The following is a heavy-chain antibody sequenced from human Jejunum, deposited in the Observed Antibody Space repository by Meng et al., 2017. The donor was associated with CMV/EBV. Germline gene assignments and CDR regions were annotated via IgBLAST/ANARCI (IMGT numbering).Heavy chain of an antibody. CDR3: ARGTIIVSFDS. CDR2: IDAAGST. D-gene: IGHD3-3*01. Sequence: VQLPGAGPGLVQSSWTLSLTWSVSGVSIGSGAYYCSWRLQPPVRRLKWIGYIDAAGSTYYNPSLKRRFDMSLGKSRNHFSMTLNSVTAEDTAVYFCARGTIIVSFDSWGQGTLVTVSS. J-gene: IGHJ4*02. V-gene: IGHV4-30-4*08. CDR1: GVSIGSGAYY.